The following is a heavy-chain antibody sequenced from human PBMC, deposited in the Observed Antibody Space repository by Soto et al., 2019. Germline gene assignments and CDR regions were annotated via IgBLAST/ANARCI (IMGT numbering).Heavy chain of an antibody. CDR2: ISSSSSTI. V-gene: IGHV3-48*01. D-gene: IGHD3-16*01. J-gene: IGHJ6*03. Sequence: GGSLRLSCAASGFTFSSYSMNWVRQAPGKGLEWVSYISSSSSTIYYADSVKSRFTISRDNAKNSLYLQMNSLRAEDTAVYYCARDSRDGGYYYYYMDVWGKGTTVTVSS. CDR1: GFTFSSYS. CDR3: ARDSRDGGYYYYYMDV.